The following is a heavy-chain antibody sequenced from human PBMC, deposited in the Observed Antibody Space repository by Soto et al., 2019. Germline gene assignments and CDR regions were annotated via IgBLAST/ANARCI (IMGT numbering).Heavy chain of an antibody. J-gene: IGHJ4*02. CDR3: ARRASAGDFDF. CDR2: IIP. Sequence: QVQLVQSGAEMKKPGSSVKVSCKASGGTFSSYAINWVRQAPGQGLEWMGGIIPAQKFRGRVTITADESTSTSYMDLSSLTSDDTASYYCARRASAGDFDFWGQGTLVTVSS. CDR1: GGTFSSYA. V-gene: IGHV1-69*01.